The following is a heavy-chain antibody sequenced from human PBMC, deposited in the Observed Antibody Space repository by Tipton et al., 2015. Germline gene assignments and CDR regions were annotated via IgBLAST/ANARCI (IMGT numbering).Heavy chain of an antibody. CDR3: ARARGRHGGLFDS. CDR1: AYSISSDYY. D-gene: IGHD4-23*01. Sequence: TLSLTCAVSAYSISSDYYWGWIRQLPGKGLEWIGSISHSGNTYYNPSLKSRVTMSVDTSKTQFSLKMSSVTASDTAVYYCARARGRHGGLFDSWGQGILVTVSS. CDR2: ISHSGNT. J-gene: IGHJ4*02. V-gene: IGHV4-38-2*01.